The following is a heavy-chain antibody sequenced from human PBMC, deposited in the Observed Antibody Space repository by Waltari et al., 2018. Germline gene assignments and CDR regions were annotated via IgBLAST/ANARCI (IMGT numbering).Heavy chain of an antibody. V-gene: IGHV1-8*01. J-gene: IGHJ4*02. CDR1: GYTFTSYE. D-gene: IGHD1-1*01. CDR3: ARGNQLRGVFYVDY. CDR2: MNPNSGNT. Sequence: QVQVVQSGAEVKKPGASVKVSCKASGYTFTSYEINWVRQATGQGLEWMGWMNPNSGNTGYAQKFQGRVTMTRNTSISTAYMELSSLRSEDTAVYYCARGNQLRGVFYVDYWGQGTLVTVSS.